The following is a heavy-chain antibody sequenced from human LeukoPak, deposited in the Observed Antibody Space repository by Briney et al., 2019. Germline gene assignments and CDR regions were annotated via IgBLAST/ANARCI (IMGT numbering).Heavy chain of an antibody. CDR2: IKQDGSVK. CDR3: ARSGYGDYGDWFDP. V-gene: IGHV3-7*01. Sequence: PGGSLRLSCAASGFTFSSFWMSWVRQAPGKGLEWVANIKQDGSVKYYVDSVKGRFTISRDNAKSSLYLQMNSLRAEDTAVYYCARSGYGDYGDWFDPWGQGALVTVSS. CDR1: GFTFSSFW. J-gene: IGHJ5*02. D-gene: IGHD4/OR15-4a*01.